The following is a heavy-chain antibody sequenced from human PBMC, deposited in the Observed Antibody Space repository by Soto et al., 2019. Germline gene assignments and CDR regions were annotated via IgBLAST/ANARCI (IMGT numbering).Heavy chain of an antibody. CDR2: INPKSGGT. V-gene: IGHV1-2*04. CDR3: ARGHSTDCSNGVCSFFYNHEMDV. CDR1: GYSFTDYH. D-gene: IGHD2-8*01. J-gene: IGHJ6*02. Sequence: VASVKVSCKASGYSFTDYHIHWVRQAPGQGLEWLGRINPKSGGTSTAQKFQGWVTMTRDRSISTVYMELTRLRSDDTAVYFCARGHSTDCSNGVCSFFYNHEMDVWGQGTTVTVS.